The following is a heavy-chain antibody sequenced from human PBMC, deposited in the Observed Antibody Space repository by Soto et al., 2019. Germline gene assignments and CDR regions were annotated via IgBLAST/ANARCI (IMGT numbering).Heavy chain of an antibody. J-gene: IGHJ5*02. CDR2: IYYSGST. V-gene: IGHV4-39*01. D-gene: IGHD2-2*02. CDR3: ARQVPAAIRLGWFDP. Sequence: ETLSLTCTVSGGSISRSTYYWGWIRQPPGKGLEWIGSIYYSGSTYYRPSLKSRVTISVDTSKNQFSLKLSSVTAADTAVYYCARQVPAAIRLGWFDPWGQGTLVTVSS. CDR1: GGSISRSTYY.